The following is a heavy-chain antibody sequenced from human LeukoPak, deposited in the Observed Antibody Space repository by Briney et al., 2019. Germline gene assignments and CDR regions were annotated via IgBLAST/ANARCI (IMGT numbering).Heavy chain of an antibody. CDR2: IIPIFGTA. V-gene: IGHV1-69*13. CDR1: GGTFSSYA. Sequence: GASVKVSCKASGGTFSSYAISWVRQAPGQGLEWMGGIIPIFGTANYAQKFQGRVTITADESTSTAYMELSSLRSEDTAVYYCARNFGEYQLLYSGMDVWGQGTTVTVSS. J-gene: IGHJ6*02. CDR3: ARNFGEYQLLYSGMDV. D-gene: IGHD2-2*02.